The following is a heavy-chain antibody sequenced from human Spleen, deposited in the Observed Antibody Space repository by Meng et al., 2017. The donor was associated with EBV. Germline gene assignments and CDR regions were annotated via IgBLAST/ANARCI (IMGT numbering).Heavy chain of an antibody. CDR2: INFGGRI. CDR1: GDSISGSTYY. V-gene: IGHV4-39*07. CDR3: AREDNSSFDP. D-gene: IGHD6-13*01. J-gene: IGHJ5*02. Sequence: QLQLQGSGPGLVKPSETLSLTCSVYGDSISGSTYYWDWIRQPPGKGLEWIASINFGGRIYYNPSLKSRVTISVDTSKNQFSLKLRSVTAADTAVYYCAREDNSSFDPWGQGTLVTVSS.